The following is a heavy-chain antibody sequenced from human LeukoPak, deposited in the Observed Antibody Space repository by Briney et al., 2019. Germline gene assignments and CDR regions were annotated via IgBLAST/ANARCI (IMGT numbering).Heavy chain of an antibody. J-gene: IGHJ4*02. D-gene: IGHD3-10*01. CDR1: GFTVSSNY. CDR3: ARGTVTMVDY. Sequence: RPGGSLRLSCAASGFTVSSNYMSWVRQAPGRGLEWVSVIYSGGSTYYADSVKGRFTISRDNSKNTLLLQMNSLRAGDTAVYYCARGTVTMVDYWGQGTLVTVSS. V-gene: IGHV3-66*01. CDR2: IYSGGST.